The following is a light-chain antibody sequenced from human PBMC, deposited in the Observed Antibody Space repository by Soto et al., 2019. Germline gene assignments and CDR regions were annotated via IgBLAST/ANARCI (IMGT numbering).Light chain of an antibody. CDR2: GAY. J-gene: IGKJ5*01. V-gene: IGKV3-15*01. CDR3: QQYNNWPPSII. CDR1: QSVSSC. Sequence: SPGSPSCRPGVGVTLFCRASQSVSSCLAWYQQRPDQAPRLLIYGAYTRATETPLIFRGSGSRTECTLTIRSLQSEDLAVFYCQQYNNWPPSIIFGPGTRLEIK.